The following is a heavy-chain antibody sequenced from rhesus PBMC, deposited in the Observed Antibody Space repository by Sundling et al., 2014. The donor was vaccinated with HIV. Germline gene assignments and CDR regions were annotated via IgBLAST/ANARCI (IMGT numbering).Heavy chain of an antibody. CDR3: VTTGILATFDY. V-gene: IGHV4-173*01. D-gene: IGHD2-2*01. Sequence: QVQLQESGPGLVKPSETLSLTCAVSGGSISSYYWCWIRQTPGKGLEYIGRISGSGGSIEYNPSLKSRVTISTDTSNNQFSLNLNSVTAADTAVYFCVTTGILATFDYWGQGVLVTVSS. CDR2: ISGSGGSI. CDR1: GGSISSYY. J-gene: IGHJ4*01.